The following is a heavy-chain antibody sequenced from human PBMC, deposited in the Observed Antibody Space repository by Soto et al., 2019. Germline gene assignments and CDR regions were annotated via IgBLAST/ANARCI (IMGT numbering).Heavy chain of an antibody. CDR2: IYYSGST. CDR3: ARDVDTAMVTPLAPDYYYGMDV. V-gene: IGHV4-30-4*01. Sequence: PSETLSLTCTVSGGSISSGDYYWSWIRQPPGKGLEWIGYIYYSGSTYYNPSLKSRVTISVDTSKNQFSLKLSSVTAADTAVYYCARDVDTAMVTPLAPDYYYGMDVWGQGTTVTVSS. D-gene: IGHD5-18*01. CDR1: GGSISSGDYY. J-gene: IGHJ6*02.